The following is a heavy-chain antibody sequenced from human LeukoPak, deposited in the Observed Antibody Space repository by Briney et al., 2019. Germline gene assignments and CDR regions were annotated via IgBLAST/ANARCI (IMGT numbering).Heavy chain of an antibody. CDR2: ISGSGAST. CDR3: AKMLRGKYDILTGYYRDPADY. J-gene: IGHJ4*02. CDR1: GFTFSSYA. V-gene: IGHV3-23*01. D-gene: IGHD3-9*01. Sequence: GGSLRLSCAASGFTFSSYAMSWVRQAPGKGLEWVSIISGSGASTYYGDSVKGRFTISRDNSKNTLYLQMNRLRAEDSAVYYCAKMLRGKYDILTGYYRDPADYWGQGTLVTVSS.